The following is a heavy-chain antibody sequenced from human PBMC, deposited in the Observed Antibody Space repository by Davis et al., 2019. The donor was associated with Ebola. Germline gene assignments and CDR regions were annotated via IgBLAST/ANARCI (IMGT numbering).Heavy chain of an antibody. Sequence: GSLRLSCAASGFTFSSYEMNWVRQAPGKGLEWIGEINHSGSTNYNPSLKSRVTISVDTSKNQFSLKLSSVTAADTTVYYCARGRRSSSWYVAAWFDPWGQGTLVTVSS. J-gene: IGHJ5*02. CDR3: ARGRRSSSWYVAAWFDP. CDR2: INHSGST. D-gene: IGHD6-13*01. V-gene: IGHV4-34*01. CDR1: GFTFSSYE.